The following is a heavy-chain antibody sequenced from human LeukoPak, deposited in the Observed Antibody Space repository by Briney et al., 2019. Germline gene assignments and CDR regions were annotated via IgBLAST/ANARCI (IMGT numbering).Heavy chain of an antibody. V-gene: IGHV1-18*01. CDR1: GYTFTSYG. Sequence: ASVKVSCKASGYTFTSYGISWVRQAPGQGLEWMGWISAYNGNTNYAQKLQGRVTMTTDTSTSTGYMELRSLRSDDTAVYYCARAQTTLLLDYWGQGTLVTVSS. D-gene: IGHD4-11*01. CDR2: ISAYNGNT. J-gene: IGHJ4*02. CDR3: ARAQTTLLLDY.